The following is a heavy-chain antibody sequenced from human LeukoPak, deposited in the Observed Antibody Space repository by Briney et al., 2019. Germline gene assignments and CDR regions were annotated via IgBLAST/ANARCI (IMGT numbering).Heavy chain of an antibody. J-gene: IGHJ4*02. V-gene: IGHV3-21*01. CDR3: ARAGIGPSSSWYFDY. D-gene: IGHD6-13*01. Sequence: PGGSLRLSCAASGFTFSSYSMNWVRQAPGKGLEWVSSISSSSSYIYYADSVKGRFTISRDNAKNSLYLQMNSLRAEDTAVYCCARAGIGPSSSWYFDYWGQGTLVTVSS. CDR1: GFTFSSYS. CDR2: ISSSSSYI.